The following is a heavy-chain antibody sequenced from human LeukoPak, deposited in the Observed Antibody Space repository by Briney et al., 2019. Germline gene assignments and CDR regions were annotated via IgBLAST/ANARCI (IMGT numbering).Heavy chain of an antibody. CDR2: ISGSGGST. CDR1: GFTFSSYA. Sequence: GGSLRLSCAASGFTFSSYAMSWVRQAPGKGLEWVSAISGSGGSTYYADSVKGRFTISRDNAKNSLYLQMNSLRAEDTTVYYCARDKYYGSGSYNPSDYWGQGTLVTVSS. CDR3: ARDKYYGSGSYNPSDY. V-gene: IGHV3-23*01. D-gene: IGHD3-10*01. J-gene: IGHJ4*02.